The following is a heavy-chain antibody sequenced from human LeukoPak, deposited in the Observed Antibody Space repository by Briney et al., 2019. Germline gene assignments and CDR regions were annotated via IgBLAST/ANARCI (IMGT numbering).Heavy chain of an antibody. J-gene: IGHJ4*02. V-gene: IGHV3-30-3*01. CDR1: GFTSSSYA. D-gene: IGHD3-10*01. CDR2: ISYDGSNK. Sequence: GGSLRLSCAASGFTSSSYAMHWVRQAPGKGLEWVAVISYDGSNKYYADSVKGRFTISRDNSKNTLYLQMNSLRAEDTAVYYCARDIASYGSGSYFPLDYWGQGTLVTVSS. CDR3: ARDIASYGSGSYFPLDY.